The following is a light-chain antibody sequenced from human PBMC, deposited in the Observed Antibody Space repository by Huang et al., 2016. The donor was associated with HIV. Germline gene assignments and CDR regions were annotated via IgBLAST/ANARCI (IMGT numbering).Light chain of an antibody. Sequence: AIQMTQSPSSLSAFVGDRVTITCRASQGIRNDLGWYQQKPGRPPKLLIYGASTLQSGVPSRFSSGGSGTDFTLTISSLQPEDFATYYCLQDFNYPRTFGPGTKVD. V-gene: IGKV1-6*01. J-gene: IGKJ3*01. CDR3: LQDFNYPRT. CDR2: GAS. CDR1: QGIRND.